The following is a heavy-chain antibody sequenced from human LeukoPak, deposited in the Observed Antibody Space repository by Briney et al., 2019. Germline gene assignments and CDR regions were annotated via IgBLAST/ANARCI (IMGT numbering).Heavy chain of an antibody. J-gene: IGHJ4*02. CDR1: GFTFDDYA. CDR2: ISWNSGSI. V-gene: IGHV3-9*01. CDR3: AKDPRAAAGFLFDY. D-gene: IGHD6-13*01. Sequence: PGGSLRLSCAASGFTFDDYAMHWVRQAPGKGLEWVSGISWNSGSIGYADSVKGRFTISRDNAKNSLYLQMNSLRAEDTALYYCAKDPRAAAGFLFDYWGQGTLVTVSS.